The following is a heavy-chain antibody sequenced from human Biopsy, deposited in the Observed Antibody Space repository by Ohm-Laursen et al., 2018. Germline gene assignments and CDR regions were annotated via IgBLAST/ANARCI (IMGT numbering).Heavy chain of an antibody. V-gene: IGHV3-33*08. CDR2: IFYDGSNT. D-gene: IGHD3-10*01. CDR3: ARDRYYGSESYYSHYNMDV. CDR1: GFSFSSYG. Sequence: SLRLSCTASGFSFSSYGMHWVRQAPGKGLEWVAFIFYDGSNTYYADSVKGRFTISRDNSKNTVYLQMNSLRAADTAVYYCARDRYYGSESYYSHYNMDVWGQGTTVSVSS. J-gene: IGHJ6*02.